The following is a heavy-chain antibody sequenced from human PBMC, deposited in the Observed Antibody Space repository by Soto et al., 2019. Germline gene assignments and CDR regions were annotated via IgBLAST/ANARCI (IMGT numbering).Heavy chain of an antibody. CDR1: GFTFSSYS. D-gene: IGHD1-26*01. Sequence: GGSLRLSCAASGFTFSSYSMNWVRQAPGKGLEWVSYISGSSRTIYYADSVKGRFTISRDNAKNSLYLRMSSLRDEDTAVYFCARLVGATAYYYYGMDVWGQGTTVTVSS. CDR3: ARLVGATAYYYYGMDV. V-gene: IGHV3-48*02. J-gene: IGHJ6*02. CDR2: ISGSSRTI.